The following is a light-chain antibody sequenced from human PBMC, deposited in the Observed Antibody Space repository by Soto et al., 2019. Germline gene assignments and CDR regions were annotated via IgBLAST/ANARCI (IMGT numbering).Light chain of an antibody. CDR3: QQYNNWPRIT. Sequence: EIVLTQSPGTLSLSPGERATLSCRASQSISSSYLGWYQQKPGQGPRLLIYGASTRATGIPARFSGSGSGTEFTLTISSLQSEDFAVYYCQQYNNWPRITFGQGTRLEI. V-gene: IGKV3-15*01. CDR1: QSISSSY. CDR2: GAS. J-gene: IGKJ5*01.